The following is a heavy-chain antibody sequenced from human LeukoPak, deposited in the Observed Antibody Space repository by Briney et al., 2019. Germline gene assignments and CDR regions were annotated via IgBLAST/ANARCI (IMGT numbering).Heavy chain of an antibody. CDR3: ASATSWLPFDY. V-gene: IGHV3-7*01. CDR2: IKQDGSEK. Sequence: PGGSLRLSCAASGFTFSSYWMSWVRQAPGKGLEWVANIKQDGSEKYYADSVKGRFTISRDNAKNSLYLQMNSLRPEDTAVYYCASATSWLPFDYWGQGTLVTVSS. D-gene: IGHD5-12*01. J-gene: IGHJ4*02. CDR1: GFTFSSYW.